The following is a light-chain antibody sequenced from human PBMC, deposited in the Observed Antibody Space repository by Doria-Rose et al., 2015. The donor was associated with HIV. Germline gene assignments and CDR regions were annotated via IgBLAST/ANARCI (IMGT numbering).Light chain of an antibody. CDR2: GAS. Sequence: SLSPGEGATLSCRTSQSVSSSYLAWYQQKPGQAPRLLIYGASGRATGIPDRFSGSGSGTDFTLTISRLEPEDFAVYYCQHYGSSPRTFGQGTKVEIK. CDR1: QSVSSSY. V-gene: IGKV3-20*01. CDR3: QHYGSSPRT. J-gene: IGKJ1*01.